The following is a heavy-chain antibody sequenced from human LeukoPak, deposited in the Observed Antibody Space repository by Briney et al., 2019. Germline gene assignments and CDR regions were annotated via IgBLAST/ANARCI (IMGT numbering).Heavy chain of an antibody. D-gene: IGHD3-10*01. CDR1: GYTLTSYD. CDR3: AREVVRWFGENLERDYYYYGMNV. CDR2: MIPNSGNT. V-gene: IGHV1-8*01. J-gene: IGHJ6*02. Sequence: GAAVKVSCKASGYTLTSYDINWVRQATGQGLEWMGWMIPNSGNTGYAQKFQGRVTMTRNTSISTAYMELSSLRSEDTAVYYCAREVVRWFGENLERDYYYYGMNVWGQGTTVTVSS.